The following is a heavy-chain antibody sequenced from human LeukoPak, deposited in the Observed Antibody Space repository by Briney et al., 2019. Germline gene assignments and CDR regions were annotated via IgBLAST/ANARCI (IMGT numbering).Heavy chain of an antibody. D-gene: IGHD3-10*01. Sequence: SVKVSCKASGGTFSSYAISWVRQAPGQGLEWMGGIIPIFGTANYAQKFQGRVTITADKSTSTAYMELSSLRSEDTAVYCCARGRYGSGSYYSYYYYYMDVWGKGTTVTISS. CDR1: GGTFSSYA. CDR3: ARGRYGSGSYYSYYYYYMDV. J-gene: IGHJ6*03. CDR2: IIPIFGTA. V-gene: IGHV1-69*06.